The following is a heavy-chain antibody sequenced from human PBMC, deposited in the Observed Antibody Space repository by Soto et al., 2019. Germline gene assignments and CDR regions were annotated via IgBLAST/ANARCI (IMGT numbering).Heavy chain of an antibody. V-gene: IGHV1-18*01. CDR1: GYTFASNG. Sequence: VQLVQSGAEVKKPGASVKVSCKASGYTFASNGISGVRQAPGQGLEWMGWISAYNGNTNYAQKLQGRVTMTTDTSTSTAYMELRSLRSDDRAVYYCARVKASDWLNWFDPWGQGTLVTVSS. J-gene: IGHJ5*02. CDR3: ARVKASDWLNWFDP. D-gene: IGHD6-19*01. CDR2: ISAYNGNT.